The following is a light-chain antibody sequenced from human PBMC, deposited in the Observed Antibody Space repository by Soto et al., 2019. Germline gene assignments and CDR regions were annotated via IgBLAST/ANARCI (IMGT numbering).Light chain of an antibody. CDR1: QSVSKR. J-gene: IGKJ1*01. CDR3: YPPET. V-gene: IGKV3-20*01. Sequence: DIEMTQSPSTLSASVGERVTISCRASQSVSKRLAWYQQKPGKAPRLLIYGASSRATGIPYRFSGSGSGTDCTLTPSRLEPEDFPVYYCYPPETFGQGTKVDIK. CDR2: GAS.